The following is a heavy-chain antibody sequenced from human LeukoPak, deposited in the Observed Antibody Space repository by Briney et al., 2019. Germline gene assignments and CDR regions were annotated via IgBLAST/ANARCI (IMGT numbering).Heavy chain of an antibody. V-gene: IGHV7-4-1*02. CDR3: ARATYCGGDCSPFYYYYGMDV. CDR1: GYTFTSYA. D-gene: IGHD2-21*02. Sequence: GASVKVSCKASGYTFTSYAMNWVRQAPGQGLEWMGWINTNTGNPTYAQGFTGRFVFSLDTSVSTAYLQISSLKAEDTAVYYCARATYCGGDCSPFYYYYGMDVWGQGTTVTVSS. J-gene: IGHJ6*02. CDR2: INTNTGNP.